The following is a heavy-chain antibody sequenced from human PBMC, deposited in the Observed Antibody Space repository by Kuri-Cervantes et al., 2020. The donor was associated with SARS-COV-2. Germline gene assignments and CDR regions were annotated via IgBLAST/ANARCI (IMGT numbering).Heavy chain of an antibody. V-gene: IGHV1-2*02. CDR1: GYTFTGYY. CDR2: INPNSGGT. J-gene: IGHJ5*02. D-gene: IGHD4-17*01. Sequence: ASVKVSCKASGYTFTGYYMHWVRQAPGQGLEWMGWINPNSGGTNYAQKFQGRVTMTRDTSISTAYMELSRLRSDDTAVYYCATHYGDYFMDWFDPWGQGTLVTVSS. CDR3: ATHYGDYFMDWFDP.